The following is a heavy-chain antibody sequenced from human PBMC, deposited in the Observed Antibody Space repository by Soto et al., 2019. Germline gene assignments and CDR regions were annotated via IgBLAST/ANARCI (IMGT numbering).Heavy chain of an antibody. CDR1: DYPFTSYG. J-gene: IGHJ4*02. CDR3: ARDNRAQSSGWYNY. V-gene: IGHV1-18*01. D-gene: IGHD6-19*01. Sequence: QIQLVQSGAEVKKPGASVKVSCKPSDYPFTSYGISWVRQAPGQGLEWMGWISGYSGDTNYAQKFQGRVALTTDTSTSTAYMVLRSLRSDDTAVYYCARDNRAQSSGWYNYWGQGTLVIVSS. CDR2: ISGYSGDT.